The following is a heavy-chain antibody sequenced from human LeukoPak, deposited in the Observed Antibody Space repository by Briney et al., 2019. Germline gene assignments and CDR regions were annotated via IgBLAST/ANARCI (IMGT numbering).Heavy chain of an antibody. D-gene: IGHD2-2*01. CDR2: ISWNGITI. V-gene: IGHV3-9*01. CDR3: AKDLGVVPAAEEGWFDP. Sequence: GGSLRLSCATSGFTFGDYAMHWVRQGPGKGLEWVSGISWNGITIEYADSVKGRFTISRDNSKNTLYLQMNSLRAEDTAVYYCAKDLGVVPAAEEGWFDPWGQGTLVTVSS. J-gene: IGHJ5*02. CDR1: GFTFGDYA.